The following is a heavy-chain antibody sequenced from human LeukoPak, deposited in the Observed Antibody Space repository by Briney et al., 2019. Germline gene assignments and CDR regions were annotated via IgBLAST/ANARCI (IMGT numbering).Heavy chain of an antibody. J-gene: IGHJ4*02. CDR1: GYSISSGYY. D-gene: IGHD3-22*01. CDR3: ARTRKTYYDSSGYYSAFDY. V-gene: IGHV4-61*01. Sequence: SETLSLTCTVSGYSISSGYYWSWIRQPPGKGLEWIGYIYDSGNTNYNPSLKSRVTISVDTSKNQFSLKLSSVTAADTAVYYCARTRKTYYDSSGYYSAFDYWGQGILVTVSS. CDR2: IYDSGNT.